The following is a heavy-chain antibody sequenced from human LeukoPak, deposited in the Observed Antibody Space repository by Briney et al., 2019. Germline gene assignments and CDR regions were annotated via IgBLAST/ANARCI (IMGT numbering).Heavy chain of an antibody. V-gene: IGHV4-34*01. CDR3: ARGRPSGYAIYYYYGMDV. D-gene: IGHD5-12*01. CDR2: INHSGST. J-gene: IGHJ6*02. CDR1: GGSLSGYY. Sequence: SETLSLTCAVYGGSLSGYYWSWIRQPPGKGLEWIGEINHSGSTNYNPSLKSRVTISVDTSKNQFSLKLSSVTAADTAVYYCARGRPSGYAIYYYYGMDVWGQGTTVTVSS.